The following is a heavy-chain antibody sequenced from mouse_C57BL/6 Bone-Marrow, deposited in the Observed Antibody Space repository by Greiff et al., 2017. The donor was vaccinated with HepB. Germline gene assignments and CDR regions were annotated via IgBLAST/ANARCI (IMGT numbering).Heavy chain of an antibody. J-gene: IGHJ2*01. CDR3: ARNPTGTVLDY. Sequence: EVQLVESGGGLVKPGGSLKLSCAASGFTFSDYGMHWVRQAPEKGLEWVAYISSGSSTIYYADTVKGRFTISRDNAKNTLFLQMTSLRSEDTAMYYCARNPTGTVLDYWGQGTTLTVSS. CDR1: GFTFSDYG. D-gene: IGHD4-1*02. V-gene: IGHV5-17*01. CDR2: ISSGSSTI.